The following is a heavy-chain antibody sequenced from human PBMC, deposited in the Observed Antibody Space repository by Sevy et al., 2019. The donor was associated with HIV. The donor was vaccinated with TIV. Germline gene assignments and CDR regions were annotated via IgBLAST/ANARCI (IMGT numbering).Heavy chain of an antibody. J-gene: IGHJ4*02. V-gene: IGHV4-39*01. D-gene: IGHD2-15*01. CDR2: IYYSGST. Sequence: ETLSLTCTVSGGSISSSSYYWGWIRQPPGKGLEWIGSIYYSGSTYYNPSLKSRVTKSVNTSKNQFPLKLSSVTAAETAGSCCAGVGGYCSGGSCYPIFDYWGQGTLVTVSS. CDR1: GGSISSSSYY. CDR3: AGVGGYCSGGSCYPIFDY.